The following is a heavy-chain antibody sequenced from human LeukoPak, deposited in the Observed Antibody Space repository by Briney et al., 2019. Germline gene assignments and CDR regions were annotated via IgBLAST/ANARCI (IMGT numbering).Heavy chain of an antibody. Sequence: GGSLRLSCAASGFTFSSYEMNWVRQAPGKGLEWVSYISSSGSTIYYADSVKGRFTISRDNAKNSLYLQMNSLKTEDTAVYYCTTQGHYYDSSGYNFVDYWGQGTLVTVSS. D-gene: IGHD3-22*01. CDR1: GFTFSSYE. CDR2: ISSSGSTI. J-gene: IGHJ4*02. CDR3: TTQGHYYDSSGYNFVDY. V-gene: IGHV3-48*03.